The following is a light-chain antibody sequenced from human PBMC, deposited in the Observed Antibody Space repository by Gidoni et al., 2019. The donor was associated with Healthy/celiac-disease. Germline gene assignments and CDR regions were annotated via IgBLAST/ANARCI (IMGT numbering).Light chain of an antibody. V-gene: IGKV1-39*01. Sequence: VGDRVTITCRASQSISSYLNWYQQKPGKAPKLLIYAASSLQSGVPSRFSGSGSGTDFTLTISSLQPEDFATYYCQQSYSTPRTFGQGTKLEIK. J-gene: IGKJ2*02. CDR2: AAS. CDR1: QSISSY. CDR3: QQSYSTPRT.